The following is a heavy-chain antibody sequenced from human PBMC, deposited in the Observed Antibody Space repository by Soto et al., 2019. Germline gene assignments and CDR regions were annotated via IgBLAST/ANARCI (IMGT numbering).Heavy chain of an antibody. CDR2: INPSGGST. J-gene: IGHJ4*02. D-gene: IGHD3-22*01. CDR1: GYTFTSYY. V-gene: IGHV1-46*01. Sequence: ASVKVSCKAFGYTFTSYYMHWVRQAPGQGLEWMGIINPSGGSTSYAQKFQGRVTMTRDTSTSTVYMVLSSLSSEDTAVYYCARESSSGQAHFDYWGQGALVTVSS. CDR3: ARESSSGQAHFDY.